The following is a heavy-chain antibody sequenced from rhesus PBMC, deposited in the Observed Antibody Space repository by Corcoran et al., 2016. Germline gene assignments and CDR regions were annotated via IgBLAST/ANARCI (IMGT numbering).Heavy chain of an antibody. CDR3: AREGIAAGPFDY. CDR1: GGSISDDYY. CDR2: IYGSGGGT. D-gene: IGHD6-13*01. Sequence: QVQLQESGPGLVKPSETLSLTCAVSGGSISDDYYWSWIRQPPGQGLEWIGYIYGSGGGTNYNPSLKNRVTISIDTSKNQFSLKLSSVTAADTAVYYCAREGIAAGPFDYWGQGVLVTVSS. J-gene: IGHJ4*01. V-gene: IGHV4-106*01.